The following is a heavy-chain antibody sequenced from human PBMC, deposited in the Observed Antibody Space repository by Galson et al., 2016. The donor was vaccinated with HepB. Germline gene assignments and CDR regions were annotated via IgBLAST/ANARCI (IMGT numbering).Heavy chain of an antibody. D-gene: IGHD3-16*02. J-gene: IGHJ4*02. CDR2: SSQDESNE. CDR1: GFKFGSYS. CDR3: TATNDYAWGSYRAPFDY. Sequence: SLRLSCAVSGFKFGSYSIHWVRQAPGKGLEWVAVSSQDESNEYSADSVKGRFTISRDNSKNTLYLQMNSLRAEDTAVYYCTATNDYAWGSYRAPFDYWGQGTLVTVSS. V-gene: IGHV3-30*03.